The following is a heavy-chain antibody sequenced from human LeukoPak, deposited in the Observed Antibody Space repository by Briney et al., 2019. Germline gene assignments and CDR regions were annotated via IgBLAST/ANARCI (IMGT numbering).Heavy chain of an antibody. V-gene: IGHV3-7*01. Sequence: GGSLRLSCAASGFTFSSYWMSWVRQAPGKGLEWVANIKQDGSEKYYVDSVKGRFTISRDNAKNSLYLQMNSLRAEDTAVYYCARDPPTPMVVTAPDYYYYGMDVWGQGTTVTVSS. D-gene: IGHD2-21*02. CDR2: IKQDGSEK. CDR3: ARDPPTPMVVTAPDYYYYGMDV. CDR1: GFTFSSYW. J-gene: IGHJ6*02.